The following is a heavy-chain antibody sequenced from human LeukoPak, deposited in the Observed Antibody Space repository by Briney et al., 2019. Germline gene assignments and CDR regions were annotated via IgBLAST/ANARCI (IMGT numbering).Heavy chain of an antibody. V-gene: IGHV3-23*01. CDR2: ISGSGPST. J-gene: IGHJ4*02. Sequence: GGSLRLSCAASGFTFQNYAMSWVRQTPGKGLEWASSISGSGPSTDYADSVKGRFTISRDKSKNTLYLQMNSLRAEDAAVYYCARLPTFYYDSSHYHYDYWGQGTLVTVSS. CDR3: ARLPTFYYDSSHYHYDY. CDR1: GFTFQNYA. D-gene: IGHD3-22*01.